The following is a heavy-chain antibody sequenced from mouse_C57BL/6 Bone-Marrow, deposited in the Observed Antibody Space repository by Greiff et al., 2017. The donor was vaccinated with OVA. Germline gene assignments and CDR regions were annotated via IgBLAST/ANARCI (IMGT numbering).Heavy chain of an antibody. Sequence: EVKLMESGGGLVQPGDSLSLSCAASGFTFTNYYMSWVRQPPGKALEWLAFIRNKPNGSTTEYSASVKGRFTISRDNSQSILYLQMNALRAEDSADSECARDEGRVAVDYFDYWGQGTARTGSS. CDR1: GFTFTNYY. V-gene: IGHV7-3*04. CDR2: IRNKPNGSTT. D-gene: IGHD1-1*01. J-gene: IGHJ2*01. CDR3: ARDEGRVAVDYFDY.